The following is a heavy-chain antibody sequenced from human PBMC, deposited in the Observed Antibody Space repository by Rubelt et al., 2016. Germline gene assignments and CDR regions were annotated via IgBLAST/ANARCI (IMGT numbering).Heavy chain of an antibody. CDR2: ISAYNGNT. V-gene: IGHV1-18*01. Sequence: QVQLVQSGPEVKKPGASVTVSCKASGYIFTNFGVTWVRQAPGQGLEWVGWISAYNGNTNYAQKFQGRFTMTTDTCTSTADRVVRSLRSDDTVVYYWATENGDYSFDYWGQGTLVTVAS. CDR1: GYIFTNFG. CDR3: ATENGDYSFDY. J-gene: IGHJ4*02. D-gene: IGHD4-17*01.